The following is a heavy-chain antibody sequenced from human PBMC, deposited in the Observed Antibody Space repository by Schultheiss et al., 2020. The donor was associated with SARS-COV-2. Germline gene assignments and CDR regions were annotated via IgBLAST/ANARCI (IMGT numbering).Heavy chain of an antibody. J-gene: IGHJ5*02. CDR3: ASPCSTSCYASGVGAFDP. CDR1: GGSITSDGYY. D-gene: IGHD2-2*01. Sequence: SETLSLTCTVSGGSITSDGYYWSWIRQHPGKGLEWIGYIYYSGSTYYNPSLKSRVTISVDTSKNQFSLKLSSVTAADTAVYYCASPCSTSCYASGVGAFDPWGQGTLVTVSS. V-gene: IGHV4-31*03. CDR2: IYYSGST.